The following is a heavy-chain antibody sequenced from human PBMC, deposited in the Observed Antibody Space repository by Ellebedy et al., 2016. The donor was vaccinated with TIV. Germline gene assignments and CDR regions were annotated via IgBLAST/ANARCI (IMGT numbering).Heavy chain of an antibody. V-gene: IGHV3-30*18. D-gene: IGHD3-10*01. CDR3: AKVYHYGSRRYSENYYYGLDV. CDR2: ISYDGSDK. CDR1: RITFSSFD. J-gene: IGHJ6*02. Sequence: GESLKISXAASRITFSSFDMHWVRQAPGKGLEWVAAISYDGSDKYYGDSVKGRFSISRDNSKNTLYLQMNSLRVEDAAVHYCAKVYHYGSRRYSENYYYGLDVWGQGTTVTVSS.